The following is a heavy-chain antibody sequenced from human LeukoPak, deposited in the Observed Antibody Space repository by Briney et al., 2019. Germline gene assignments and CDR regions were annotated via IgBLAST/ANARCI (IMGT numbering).Heavy chain of an antibody. V-gene: IGHV3-7*03. CDR2: LKEDGSRQ. Sequence: PGGSLRLSCAASGFTVSINWMGWVHQAPGKGLEWVASLKEDGSRQYYVDSVRGRFTISRDNAKNSLYLQMSSLRVEDTAVYYCARDLSSRDAYWGQGTLVTVSS. J-gene: IGHJ4*02. D-gene: IGHD6-13*01. CDR3: ARDLSSRDAY. CDR1: GFTVSINW.